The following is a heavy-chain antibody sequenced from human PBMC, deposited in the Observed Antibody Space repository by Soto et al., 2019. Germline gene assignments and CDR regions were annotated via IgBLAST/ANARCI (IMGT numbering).Heavy chain of an antibody. CDR2: IFSNDEK. CDR3: ARISFRSGWGRFDP. V-gene: IGHV2-26*01. Sequence: QVTLKESGPVLVKPTETLTLTCTVSGFSLSNAGMGVSWIRQPPGKALEWLAHIFSNDEKSYRTSLKSRLTSSKDTSKSLVVPTMTNVDPVDTATYYCARISFRSGWGRFDPWGQGTLVTVSS. CDR1: GFSLSNAGMG. D-gene: IGHD6-19*01. J-gene: IGHJ5*02.